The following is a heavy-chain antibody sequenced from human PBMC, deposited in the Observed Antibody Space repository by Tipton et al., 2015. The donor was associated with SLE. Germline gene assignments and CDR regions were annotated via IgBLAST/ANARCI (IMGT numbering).Heavy chain of an antibody. D-gene: IGHD1-26*01. Sequence: TLSLTCTVSGGSISSSSYYWGWIRQPPGKGLEWIGGIYYSGSTYYNPSLKSRVTISVDTSKNQFSPKLSSVTAADTAVYYCAREGGGGSYPFDYWGQGTLVIVSS. CDR1: GGSISSSSYY. J-gene: IGHJ4*02. CDR2: IYYSGST. V-gene: IGHV4-39*07. CDR3: AREGGGGSYPFDY.